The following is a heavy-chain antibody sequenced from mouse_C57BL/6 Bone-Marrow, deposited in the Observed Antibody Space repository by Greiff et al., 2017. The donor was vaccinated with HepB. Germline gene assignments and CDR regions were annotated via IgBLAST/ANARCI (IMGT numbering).Heavy chain of an antibody. V-gene: IGHV14-4*01. J-gene: IGHJ2*01. Sequence: VQLQQSGAELVRPGASVKLSCTASGFNIKDDYMHWVKQRPEQGLEWIGWIDPENGDTEYASKFQGKATITADTSSNTAYLQLSSLTSEDTAVYYCTTWGTTVKGDWGQGTTLTVSS. CDR1: GFNIKDDY. CDR2: IDPENGDT. CDR3: TTWGTTVKGD. D-gene: IGHD1-1*01.